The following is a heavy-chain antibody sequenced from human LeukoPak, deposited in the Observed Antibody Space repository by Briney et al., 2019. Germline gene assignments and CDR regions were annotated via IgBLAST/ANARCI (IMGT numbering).Heavy chain of an antibody. J-gene: IGHJ4*02. V-gene: IGHV1-2*02. CDR3: AIDRYLIAVAYPYVFDY. Sequence: ASVKVSCKASVYTFTGYYMHGVRQAPGQGLEWMGWINPNSGGTNNAQKFQGRVTMTRGTSLRTAHTELSRPRSDGPAAYFCAIDRYLIAVAYPYVFDYWGQGALVTVSS. D-gene: IGHD6-19*01. CDR1: VYTFTGYY. CDR2: INPNSGGT.